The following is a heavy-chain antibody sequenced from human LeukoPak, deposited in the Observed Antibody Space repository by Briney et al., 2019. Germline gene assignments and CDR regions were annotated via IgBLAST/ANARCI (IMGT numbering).Heavy chain of an antibody. D-gene: IGHD5-24*01. Sequence: GGSVKVSCKASGGTFSSYAISWVRQAPGQGLEWMGGIIPIFGTANYAQKFQGRVTITADESTSTAYMELSSLRSEDTAVYYCARDRDGWLGYFDYWGQGTLVTVSS. V-gene: IGHV1-69*13. CDR3: ARDRDGWLGYFDY. J-gene: IGHJ4*02. CDR2: IIPIFGTA. CDR1: GGTFSSYA.